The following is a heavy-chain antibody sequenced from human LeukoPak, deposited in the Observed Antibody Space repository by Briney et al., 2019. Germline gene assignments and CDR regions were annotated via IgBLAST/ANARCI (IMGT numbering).Heavy chain of an antibody. V-gene: IGHV4-34*01. CDR2: INHSGST. J-gene: IGHJ5*02. CDR3: ARGGLVLRFLEWLSKPYNWFDL. D-gene: IGHD3-3*01. Sequence: SETLSLTCAVYGGSFSGYYWSWIRQPPGKGLEWIGEINHSGSTNYNPSLKSRVTISVDTSKNQFSLKLSSVTAADTAVYHCARGGLVLRFLEWLSKPYNWFDLWGQGTLVTVSS. CDR1: GGSFSGYY.